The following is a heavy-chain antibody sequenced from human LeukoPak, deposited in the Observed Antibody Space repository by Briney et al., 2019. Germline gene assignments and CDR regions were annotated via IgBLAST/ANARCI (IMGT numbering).Heavy chain of an antibody. D-gene: IGHD3-22*01. CDR1: GFTFSSYA. CDR3: AKEADYYDSSGYRGPFDY. J-gene: IGHJ4*02. Sequence: GGSLRLSCAASGFTFSSYAMSWVRQAPGKGLEWVSAISGSGGSTYYADSVKGRFTISRDNSKNTLYLQMNSLRDEDTAVYYCAKEADYYDSSGYRGPFDYWGQGTLVTVSS. V-gene: IGHV3-23*01. CDR2: ISGSGGST.